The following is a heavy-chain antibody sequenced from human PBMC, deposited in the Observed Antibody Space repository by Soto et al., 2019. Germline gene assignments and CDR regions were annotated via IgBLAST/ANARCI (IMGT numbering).Heavy chain of an antibody. CDR1: GGSFSGYY. CDR3: ARAVVPAASMVIASTGPLGY. D-gene: IGHD2-2*01. J-gene: IGHJ6*02. CDR2: INHSGST. V-gene: IGHV4-34*01. Sequence: SETLSLTCAVYGGSFSGYYWSWIRQPPGKGLEWIGEINHSGSTNYNPSLKSRVTISVDTSKNQFSLKLNSMTAADTAIYYCARAVVPAASMVIASTGPLGYWGLGTTVTVSS.